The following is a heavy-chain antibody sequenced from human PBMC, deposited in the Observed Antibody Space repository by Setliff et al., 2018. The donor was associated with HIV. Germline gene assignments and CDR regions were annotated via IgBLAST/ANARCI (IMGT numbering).Heavy chain of an antibody. D-gene: IGHD3-3*01. CDR3: ARAVVFASGNFWFDP. CDR1: GGSISGYY. CDR2: ITASGGA. Sequence: PSETLSLTCTVSGGSISGYYWTWIRQPAGKGLEWIGHITASGGATYNPSVKSRVSISLGSPSSEFSLRLTSVSAADTAVYYCARAVVFASGNFWFDPWGPGALVTVSS. J-gene: IGHJ5*02. V-gene: IGHV4-4*07.